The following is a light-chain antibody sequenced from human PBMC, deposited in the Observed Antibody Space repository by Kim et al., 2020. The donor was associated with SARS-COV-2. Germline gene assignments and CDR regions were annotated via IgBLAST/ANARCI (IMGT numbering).Light chain of an antibody. CDR2: LAS. CDR3: QQSYST. CDR1: QNIRDH. V-gene: IGKV1-39*01. J-gene: IGKJ5*01. Sequence: SSLSASIGDRVSITCRASQNIRDHLNWYQHKPGKAPNLLIYLASKLYDGVPSRFSGSGFGTNFTLTINSLQPDDFATYYCQQSYSTFGQGTRLEIK.